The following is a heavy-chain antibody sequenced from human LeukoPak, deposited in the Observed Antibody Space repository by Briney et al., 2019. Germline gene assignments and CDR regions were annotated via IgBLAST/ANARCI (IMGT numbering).Heavy chain of an antibody. CDR3: AKLGSYYYDSSGYDDY. V-gene: IGHV3-30*18. D-gene: IGHD3-22*01. Sequence: GGSLRLSCAASGFTFSSHWMTWVRQAPGKGLEWVAVISYDGSNKYYADSVKGRFTISRDNSKNTLYLQMNSLRAEDTAVYYCAKLGSYYYDSSGYDDYWGQGTLVTVSS. J-gene: IGHJ4*02. CDR2: ISYDGSNK. CDR1: GFTFSSHW.